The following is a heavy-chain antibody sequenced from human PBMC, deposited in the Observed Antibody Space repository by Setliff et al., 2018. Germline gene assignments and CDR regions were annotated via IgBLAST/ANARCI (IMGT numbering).Heavy chain of an antibody. V-gene: IGHV1-8*03. CDR2: MHPNSGNT. Sequence: ASVKVSCKTLGKSFTKYDFHWVRQATGQGLEWMGWMHPNSGNTGYAQKFHGRVPITRDTSASTASVELSSLRSEDTAVYYCAREVLPLVREEAFYIWGQGTMVTVSS. J-gene: IGHJ3*02. D-gene: IGHD2-2*01. CDR1: GKSFTKYD. CDR3: AREVLPLVREEAFYI.